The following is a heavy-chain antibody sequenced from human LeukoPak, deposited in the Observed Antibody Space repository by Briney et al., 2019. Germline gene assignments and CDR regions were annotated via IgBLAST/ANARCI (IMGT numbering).Heavy chain of an antibody. J-gene: IGHJ6*02. V-gene: IGHV3-21*01. CDR1: GFTFSSYS. Sequence: RGSLRLSCAASGFTFSSYSMNWVRQAPGKGLEWVSSISSSSSYIYYADSVKGRFTISRDNAKNSLYLQMNSLRAEDTAVYYCARGAGYCSSTSCPLYYYYGMDVWGQGTTVTVSS. D-gene: IGHD2-2*01. CDR2: ISSSSSYI. CDR3: ARGAGYCSSTSCPLYYYYGMDV.